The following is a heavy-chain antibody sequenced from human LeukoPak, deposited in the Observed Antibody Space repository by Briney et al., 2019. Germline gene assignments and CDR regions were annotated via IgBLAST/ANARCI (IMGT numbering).Heavy chain of an antibody. CDR2: IIPIFGTA. Sequence: GASVKVSCKASGGTFSSYAISWVRQAPGQGLEWMGGIIPIFGTANYAQKFQGRVTITADKSTSTAYMELSSLRSEDTAVYYCAREEVAVAGTRGLDYWGQGTLVTVSS. V-gene: IGHV1-69*06. CDR1: GGTFSSYA. CDR3: AREEVAVAGTRGLDY. J-gene: IGHJ4*02. D-gene: IGHD6-19*01.